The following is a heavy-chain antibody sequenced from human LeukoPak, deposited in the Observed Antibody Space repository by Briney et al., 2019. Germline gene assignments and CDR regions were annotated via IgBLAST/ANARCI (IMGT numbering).Heavy chain of an antibody. CDR1: GYTFTSFG. V-gene: IGHV1-18*01. CDR2: ISAYNGNT. CDR3: ARDRLPFGVVPRTFDY. Sequence: GASVKVSCKASGYTFTSFGITWVRQAPGQGLEWMGWISAYNGNTNYAQKLQGRVTMTTDTSTSTAYMELRSLRSDDTAVYYCARDRLPFGVVPRTFDYWGQGTLVTVSS. J-gene: IGHJ4*02. D-gene: IGHD3-3*01.